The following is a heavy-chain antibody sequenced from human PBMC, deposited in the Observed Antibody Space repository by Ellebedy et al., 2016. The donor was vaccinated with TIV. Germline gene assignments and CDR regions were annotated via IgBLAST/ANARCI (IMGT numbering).Heavy chain of an antibody. D-gene: IGHD3-22*01. J-gene: IGHJ1*01. V-gene: IGHV3-7*01. CDR3: ARDPYWDSRGYYYSYFQH. CDR2: INQDGSEQ. Sequence: PGGSLRLSCAASGLTFSSYTMSWVRQAPGKGLEWVANINQDGSEQNYVDSVKGRFTISRDTAKNSLHVKMNRLRAEDTAVYYCARDPYWDSRGYYYSYFQHWGQGTLVTVSS. CDR1: GLTFSSYT.